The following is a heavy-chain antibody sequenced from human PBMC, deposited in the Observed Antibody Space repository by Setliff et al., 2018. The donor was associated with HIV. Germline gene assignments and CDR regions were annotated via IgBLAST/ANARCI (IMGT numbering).Heavy chain of an antibody. CDR3: ARILDMSSRTRTLYHAMDV. CDR2: ISVSGFTI. V-gene: IGHV3-48*03. J-gene: IGHJ6*02. CDR1: GFTFRNYD. Sequence: LRLSCAASGFTFRNYDMNWVRQAPGKGLEWVSFISVSGFTIHYADSVQGRFTISRDNARNSLSLQLNSLSADDTAVYYCARILDMSSRTRTLYHAMDVWGRGTTVTVSS. D-gene: IGHD3-10*01.